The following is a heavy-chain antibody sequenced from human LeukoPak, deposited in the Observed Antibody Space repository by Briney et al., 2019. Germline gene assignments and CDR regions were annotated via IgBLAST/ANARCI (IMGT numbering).Heavy chain of an antibody. Sequence: PGGSLRLSCAVSGFTISTNVMHWVRQAPGQGLEWVSGFDGRSLSTYYADSVRGRFTIFRDNSKNTVYLQMNSLKTEDTAVYYCTTDQVSNYHAFDIWGQGTMVTVSS. V-gene: IGHV3-23*01. J-gene: IGHJ3*02. CDR1: GFTISTNV. CDR2: FDGRSLST. CDR3: TTDQVSNYHAFDI. D-gene: IGHD1-7*01.